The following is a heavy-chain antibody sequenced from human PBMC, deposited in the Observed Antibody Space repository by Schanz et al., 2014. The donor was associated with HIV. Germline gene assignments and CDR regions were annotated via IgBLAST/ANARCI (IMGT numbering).Heavy chain of an antibody. CDR2: IYYSGST. V-gene: IGHV4-31*03. D-gene: IGHD3-10*01. CDR3: ARADYYGSGSYYKNYYYGMDV. CDR1: RGSISSGGYY. Sequence: QVQLQESGPGLVKPSQTLSLTCTVSRGSISSGGYYWSWIRQHPGKGLEWIGYIYYSGSTYYNPSLKSRVTISVDTSKNQFSLKLSSVTAADTAVYYCARADYYGSGSYYKNYYYGMDVWGQGTTVTVSS. J-gene: IGHJ6*02.